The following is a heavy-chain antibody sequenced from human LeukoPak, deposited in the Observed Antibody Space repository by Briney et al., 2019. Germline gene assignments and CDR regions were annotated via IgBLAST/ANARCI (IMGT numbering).Heavy chain of an antibody. CDR1: GFTFSSYS. V-gene: IGHV3-21*04. Sequence: PGGSLRLSCAASGFTFSSYSMNWVRQAPGKGLEWVSSISSSSSYTYYADSVKGRFTISRDNAKNSLYLQMNSLRAEDTAVYYCAKQIGYSGYKPFDYWGQGTLVTVSS. D-gene: IGHD5-12*01. CDR2: ISSSSSYT. J-gene: IGHJ4*02. CDR3: AKQIGYSGYKPFDY.